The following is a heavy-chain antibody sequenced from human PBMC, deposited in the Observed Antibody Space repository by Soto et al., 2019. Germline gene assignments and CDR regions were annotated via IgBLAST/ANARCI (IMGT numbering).Heavy chain of an antibody. Sequence: ASVKVSCKASGYTFTGYYMHWVRQAPGQGLEWMGWINPNSGGANYAQKFQGRVTMTRDTSISTAYMELSRLRSDDTAVYYCARHRGGAIYWFDPWGQGTVVTSP. J-gene: IGHJ5*02. CDR1: GYTFTGYY. D-gene: IGHD2-2*02. V-gene: IGHV1-2*02. CDR3: ARHRGGAIYWFDP. CDR2: INPNSGGA.